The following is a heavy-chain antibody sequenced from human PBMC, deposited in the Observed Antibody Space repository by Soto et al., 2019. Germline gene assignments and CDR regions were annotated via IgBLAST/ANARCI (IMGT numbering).Heavy chain of an antibody. V-gene: IGHV3-74*01. Sequence: GGSLRLSCAASGFTFSSYWMHWVRQAPGKGLVWVSRINSDGSRTTYADSVKGRFTISRDNAKNMLHLQMNSLRAEDTAVYYCARGDRGAFDLWGQGTMVTVSS. CDR3: ARGDRGAFDL. D-gene: IGHD2-21*02. CDR1: GFTFSSYW. CDR2: INSDGSRT. J-gene: IGHJ3*01.